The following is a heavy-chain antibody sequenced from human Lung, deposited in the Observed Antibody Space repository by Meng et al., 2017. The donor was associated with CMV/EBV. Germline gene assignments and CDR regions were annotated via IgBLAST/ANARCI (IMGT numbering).Heavy chain of an antibody. CDR1: GFTFSSYA. Sequence: EVQLLESXGGLVQPGGSLRLSCAASGFTFSSYAMSWVRQAPGKGLEWASAISGSGGSTYYADSVKGRFTISRDNSKNTLYLQMNSLRAEDTAVYYCANVVVTAMRNPDYWGQGTLVNVSS. CDR2: ISGSGGST. CDR3: ANVVVTAMRNPDY. V-gene: IGHV3-23*01. J-gene: IGHJ4*02. D-gene: IGHD2-21*02.